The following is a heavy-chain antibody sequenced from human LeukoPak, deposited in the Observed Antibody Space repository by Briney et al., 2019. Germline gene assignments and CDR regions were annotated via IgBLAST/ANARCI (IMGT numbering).Heavy chain of an antibody. CDR2: INPSGGST. V-gene: IGHV1-46*01. CDR1: GYTFTSYY. CDR3: ARYFSGRGYSYADGDH. Sequence: ASVKVSCKASGYTFTSYYMHWVRQAPGQGLEWMGIINPSGGSTSYAQKFQGRVTMTRDTSIGTAYMELSSLRFEDTAVYYCARYFSGRGYSYADGDHWGQGTLVTVSS. D-gene: IGHD5-18*01. J-gene: IGHJ4*02.